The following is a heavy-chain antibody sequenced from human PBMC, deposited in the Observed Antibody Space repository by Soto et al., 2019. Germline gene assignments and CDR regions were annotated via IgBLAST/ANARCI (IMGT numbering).Heavy chain of an antibody. J-gene: IGHJ6*03. CDR2: ISAYNGNT. D-gene: IGHD1-1*01. Sequence: ASGKVSGRASGYESTYNAVGCVRQTNGQGLEWMGWISAYNGNTNYAQKLQGRVTMTTDTSTSTAYMELRSLRSDDTAVYYCARDNNWNDGDYYYTDVWGKGTTVTVSS. V-gene: IGHV1-18*01. CDR1: GYESTYNA. CDR3: ARDNNWNDGDYYYTDV.